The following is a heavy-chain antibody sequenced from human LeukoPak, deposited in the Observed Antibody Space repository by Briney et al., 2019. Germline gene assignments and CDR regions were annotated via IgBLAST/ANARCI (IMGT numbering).Heavy chain of an antibody. CDR1: EFAFSGYS. D-gene: IGHD2-8*02. J-gene: IGHJ4*02. V-gene: IGHV3-48*01. CDR2: ISSGSSTI. Sequence: GGSLNPSFEAPEFAFSGYSMNWFRKAPGKGLKWVSYISSGSSTIFYADSVKGRFTISRDNAKSSLFLQMNSLRAEDTAVYYCARSRTGNYFDYWGQGTLVTVSS. CDR3: ARSRTGNYFDY.